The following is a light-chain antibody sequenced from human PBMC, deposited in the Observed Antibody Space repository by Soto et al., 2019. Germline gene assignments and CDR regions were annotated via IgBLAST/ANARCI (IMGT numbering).Light chain of an antibody. Sequence: EIVLTQSPGTLSLSPGERATLSCRASQSVSNNYLAWYQQKPGQGPRLLIYGASSRATGIPDRFSGSGSGTDFTLTISRLEPEDFAVYYCQQYGSSGTFGQGTKVDIK. CDR1: QSVSNNY. CDR2: GAS. J-gene: IGKJ1*01. V-gene: IGKV3-20*01. CDR3: QQYGSSGT.